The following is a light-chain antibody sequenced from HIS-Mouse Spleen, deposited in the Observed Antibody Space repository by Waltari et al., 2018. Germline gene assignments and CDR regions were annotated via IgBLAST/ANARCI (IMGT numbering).Light chain of an antibody. V-gene: IGLV3-19*01. CDR2: GKN. CDR3: NSRDSSGNHVV. Sequence: SSELTQDPAVSVALGPTVRITCQGDSLRSSYASWYQQKPGQAPGLVIYGKNNRPPGIPDRFSGSSSGNTASLTITGAQAEDEADYYCNSRDSSGNHVVFGGGTKLTVL. CDR1: SLRSSY. J-gene: IGLJ2*01.